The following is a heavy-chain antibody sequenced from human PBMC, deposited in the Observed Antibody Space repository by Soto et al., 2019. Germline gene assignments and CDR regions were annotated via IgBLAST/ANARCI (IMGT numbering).Heavy chain of an antibody. D-gene: IGHD6-6*01. CDR3: ARDHSLAADGAWWLDP. CDR2: INPSGGST. V-gene: IGHV1-46*01. J-gene: IGHJ5*02. Sequence: ASVKVSCQASGYTFTSNYVHWGRRAPGQGLEWMGIINPSGGSTTYAQKFQGRVTVTRDTSTSTVYMELSSLRSEDTDVYYCARDHSLAADGAWWLDPWGQGTLVTVSS. CDR1: GYTFTSNY.